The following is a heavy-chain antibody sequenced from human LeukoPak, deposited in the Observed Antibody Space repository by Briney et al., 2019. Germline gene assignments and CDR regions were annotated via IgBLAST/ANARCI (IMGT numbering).Heavy chain of an antibody. CDR2: INSDGSNT. Sequence: GGSLRLSCAASGLTFSSSWMYWVRQAPGKGLVWVSDINSDGSNTRYADSVGGRFTISRDNAKEMVHLQMNSLRAEDTAVYYCARAVSGWQAIDYWGQGTLVTVSS. D-gene: IGHD6-19*01. J-gene: IGHJ4*02. CDR1: GLTFSSSW. V-gene: IGHV3-74*01. CDR3: ARAVSGWQAIDY.